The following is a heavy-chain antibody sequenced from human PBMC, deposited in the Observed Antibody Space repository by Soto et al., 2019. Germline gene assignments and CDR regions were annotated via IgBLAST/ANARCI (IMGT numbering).Heavy chain of an antibody. CDR1: GFTFSSYA. Sequence: GGSLRLSCAASGFTFSSYAMHWVRQAPGKGLEWVAVISYDGSNKYYADSVKGRFTISRDNSKNTLYLQMNSLRAEDTAVYYCARESIAARRTPAAPFDYWGQGTLVTVSS. CDR3: ARESIAARRTPAAPFDY. V-gene: IGHV3-30-3*01. CDR2: ISYDGSNK. J-gene: IGHJ4*02. D-gene: IGHD6-6*01.